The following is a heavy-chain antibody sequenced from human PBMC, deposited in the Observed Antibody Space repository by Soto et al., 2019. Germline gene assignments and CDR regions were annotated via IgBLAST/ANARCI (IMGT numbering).Heavy chain of an antibody. J-gene: IGHJ5*02. CDR3: ARGLTMGQLPSHFDH. Sequence: SETLSLTCTVSGGSVSNDNFYWSWILQPPGKGLEWIGYVHSSGITNYNPSLKRRVTISVDTSRNQFSLRLSSVTAADTAVYYCARGLTMGQLPSHFDHWGQGTLVTVSS. CDR1: GGSVSNDNFY. D-gene: IGHD3-16*01. CDR2: VHSSGIT. V-gene: IGHV4-61*01.